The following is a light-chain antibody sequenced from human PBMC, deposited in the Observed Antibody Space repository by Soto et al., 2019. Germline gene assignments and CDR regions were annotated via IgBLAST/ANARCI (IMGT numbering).Light chain of an antibody. Sequence: EIVLTQSPGPLSLSPGERVTLSCRASQSVSSSYLAWYQQKPGQAPRLLIYGASSRATGIPDSFSGSGSGTDLTLAISRLEPEDFDGYYCQQYDSSPYTFGQGTKLEIK. CDR3: QQYDSSPYT. J-gene: IGKJ2*01. V-gene: IGKV3-20*01. CDR2: GAS. CDR1: QSVSSSY.